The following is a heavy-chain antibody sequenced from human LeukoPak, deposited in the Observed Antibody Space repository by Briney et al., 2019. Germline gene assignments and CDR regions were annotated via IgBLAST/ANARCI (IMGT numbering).Heavy chain of an antibody. CDR3: AREWGLESSGYYYAY. CDR2: ITPIFGTA. Sequence: SVKVSCKASGGTFSRFTISWVRQAPGQGCEWMGGITPIFGTANFAQKFQGRVSITADGSTSTAFMELSSLRSEDTAVYYCAREWGLESSGYYYAYWGQGTLVTVSS. CDR1: GGTFSRFT. D-gene: IGHD3-22*01. J-gene: IGHJ4*02. V-gene: IGHV1-69*13.